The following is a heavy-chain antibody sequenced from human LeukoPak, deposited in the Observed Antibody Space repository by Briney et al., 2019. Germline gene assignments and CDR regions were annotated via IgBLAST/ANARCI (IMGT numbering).Heavy chain of an antibody. D-gene: IGHD6-13*01. CDR1: GASFSSSTYY. Sequence: SETLSLTCTVSGASFSSSTYYWGWIRQPPGKGLEWIGSIYYSGSTDYNPSLKSPVTMSVDTSKNPSSLKLSSVTAADTAVYYCARHAGGISATGTRPFDYWGQGTLVTVSS. V-gene: IGHV4-39*01. CDR2: IYYSGST. J-gene: IGHJ4*02. CDR3: ARHAGGISATGTRPFDY.